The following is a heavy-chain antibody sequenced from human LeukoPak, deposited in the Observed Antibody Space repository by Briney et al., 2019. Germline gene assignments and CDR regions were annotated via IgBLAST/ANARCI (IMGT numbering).Heavy chain of an antibody. V-gene: IGHV1-2*02. D-gene: IGHD2-2*01. CDR3: ARIYCSSTSCYLLDY. J-gene: IGHJ4*02. CDR2: INPNSGGT. Sequence: ASVKVSCKASGYTFTGYYMHWVRQAPGQGLEWMGWINPNSGGTNYAQKFQGRFTMTRDTSISTAYMELSRLRSDDTAVYYCARIYCSSTSCYLLDYWGQGTLVTVSS. CDR1: GYTFTGYY.